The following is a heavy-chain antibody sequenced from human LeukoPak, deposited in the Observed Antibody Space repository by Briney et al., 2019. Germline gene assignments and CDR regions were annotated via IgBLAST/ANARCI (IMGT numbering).Heavy chain of an antibody. Sequence: SETLSLTCAVYGGSFSGYYWTWIRQPPGKGLEWIGESTHSGSTNYNPSLKSRVTISVDTSKTQFSLKLTSVTAADTAVYHCAGGRTGAAALDFWGPGTLVTVSS. J-gene: IGHJ4*02. CDR3: AGGRTGAAALDF. CDR1: GGSFSGYY. V-gene: IGHV4-34*01. CDR2: STHSGST. D-gene: IGHD2-2*01.